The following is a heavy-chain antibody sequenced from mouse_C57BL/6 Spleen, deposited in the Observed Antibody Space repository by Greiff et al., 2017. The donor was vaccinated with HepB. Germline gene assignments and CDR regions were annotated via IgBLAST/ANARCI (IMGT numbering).Heavy chain of an antibody. CDR3: AIPNWDEGTWFAY. V-gene: IGHV1-74*01. Sequence: VQLQQPGAELVKPGASVKVSCKASGYTFTSYWMHWVKQRPGQGLEWIGRIHPSDSDTNYNQKFKGKATLTVDKSSSTADMQLSSLTSEDSAVYYCAIPNWDEGTWFAYWGQGTLVTVSA. J-gene: IGHJ3*01. CDR2: IHPSDSDT. D-gene: IGHD4-1*01. CDR1: GYTFTSYW.